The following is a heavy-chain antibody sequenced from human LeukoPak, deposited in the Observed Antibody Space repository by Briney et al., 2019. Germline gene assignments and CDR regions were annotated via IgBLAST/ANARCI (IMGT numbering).Heavy chain of an antibody. CDR2: INSDGSWT. Sequence: GGSLRLSCAASGNYRMHWVRQAPGKGLVWVSHINSDGSWTSYADSVKGRFTISRDNTKNSLYLQMSNLRAEDTAVYFCARGGGLDVWGQGATVTVSS. CDR1: GNYR. CDR3: ARGGGLDV. V-gene: IGHV3-74*01. D-gene: IGHD3-16*01. J-gene: IGHJ6*02.